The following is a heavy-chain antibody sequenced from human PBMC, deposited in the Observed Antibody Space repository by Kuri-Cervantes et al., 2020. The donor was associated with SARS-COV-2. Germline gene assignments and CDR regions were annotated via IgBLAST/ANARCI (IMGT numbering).Heavy chain of an antibody. CDR3: ARGVGYSHFYHFDY. Sequence: GSLRLSCTVSGGSISSYYWNWIRQPAGKGLQWIGHIYTSGSTNYNPSLKRRVTLSVDTSKNQFFLQLSSVTAADTAVYYCARGVGYSHFYHFDYWGQGSLVTVSS. D-gene: IGHD5-12*01. CDR2: IYTSGST. J-gene: IGHJ4*02. V-gene: IGHV4-4*07. CDR1: GGSISSYY.